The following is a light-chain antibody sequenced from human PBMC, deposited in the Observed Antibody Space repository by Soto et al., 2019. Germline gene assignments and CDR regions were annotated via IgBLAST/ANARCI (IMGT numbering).Light chain of an antibody. CDR3: SSYTTSNTRQIV. CDR2: DVS. J-gene: IGLJ1*01. Sequence: QSVLTQPASVSGSPRQSITISCTGTSSDVGGYNYVSWYQHHPGKAPKLLIYDVSNRPSGISNRFSGSKSDNTASLTISGLQPEDEADYYCSSYTTSNTRQIVFGTGTKDTVL. V-gene: IGLV2-14*03. CDR1: SSDVGGYNY.